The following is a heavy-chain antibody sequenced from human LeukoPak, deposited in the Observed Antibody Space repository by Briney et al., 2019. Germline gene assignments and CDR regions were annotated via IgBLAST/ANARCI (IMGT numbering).Heavy chain of an antibody. V-gene: IGHV1-2*02. CDR3: ARVDFWTYAFDI. CDR1: GYTFTGYY. CDR2: INPNSGGT. J-gene: IGHJ3*02. D-gene: IGHD3-3*01. Sequence: ASVEVSCKASGYTFTGYYMHWVRQAPGQGLEWMGWINPNSGGTNYAQKFQGRVTMTRDTSISTAYMELSRLRSDDTAVYYCARVDFWTYAFDIWGQGTMVTVSS.